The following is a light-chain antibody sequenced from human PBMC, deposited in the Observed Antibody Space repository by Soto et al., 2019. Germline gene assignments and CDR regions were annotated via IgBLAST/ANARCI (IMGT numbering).Light chain of an antibody. J-gene: IGKJ3*01. CDR1: QSISTY. CDR3: QQRYNWPPFT. Sequence: EIVLTQSPATLSLSPGDRATLSCRASQSISTYLGWYQQKPGRAPRLLIYDASNRATGIPARFSGSGSGTDFTLTITGLEPEDFAVYYCQQRYNWPPFTFGPGTKVDI. V-gene: IGKV3-11*01. CDR2: DAS.